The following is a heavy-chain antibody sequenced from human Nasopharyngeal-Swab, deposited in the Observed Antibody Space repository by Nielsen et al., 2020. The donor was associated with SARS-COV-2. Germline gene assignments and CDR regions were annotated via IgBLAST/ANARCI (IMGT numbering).Heavy chain of an antibody. V-gene: IGHV2-5*02. CDR2: IYWDDDK. CDR3: AHIVSRGWYGEDFDY. J-gene: IGHJ4*02. D-gene: IGHD3-10*01. Sequence: SGPTLVQPTEPLTLTCTVSGFSLRHARMGVTWIRQPPVKALEWLALIYWDDDKRYSPSLKSRLTITKDTSKNQVVLTMTNMDPVDTATYYCAHIVSRGWYGEDFDYWGQGTLVTVSS. CDR1: GFSLRHARMG.